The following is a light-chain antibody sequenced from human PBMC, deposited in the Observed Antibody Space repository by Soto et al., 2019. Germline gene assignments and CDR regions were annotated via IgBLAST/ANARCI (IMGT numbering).Light chain of an antibody. CDR2: DAA. CDR3: QQYNSYPWT. CDR1: QSISSW. J-gene: IGKJ1*01. Sequence: DIRMTQSPSTLSASVGARVTITCRASQSISSWLAWYQQKPGKAPKLLIYDAASLESCVPSRFSGSGSGTECTLTISSRQPDDFATSYCQQYNSYPWTFGQGTQVEIK. V-gene: IGKV1-5*01.